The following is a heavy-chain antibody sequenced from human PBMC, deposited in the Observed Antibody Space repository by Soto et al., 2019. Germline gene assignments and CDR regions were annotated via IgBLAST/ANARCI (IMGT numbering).Heavy chain of an antibody. CDR2: INPSGGST. V-gene: IGHV1-46*01. Sequence: ASVKVSCMASGYTFTSYYMHWVRQAPGQGLEWMGIINPSGGSTSYAQKFQGRVTMTRDTSTSTVYMELSSLRSEDTAVYYCARGVGYCSGGSCYDYYYGMDVWGQGTTVTVSS. J-gene: IGHJ6*02. D-gene: IGHD2-15*01. CDR3: ARGVGYCSGGSCYDYYYGMDV. CDR1: GYTFTSYY.